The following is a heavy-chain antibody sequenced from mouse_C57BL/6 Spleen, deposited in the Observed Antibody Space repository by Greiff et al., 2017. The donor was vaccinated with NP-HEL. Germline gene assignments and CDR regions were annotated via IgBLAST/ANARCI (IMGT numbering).Heavy chain of an antibody. CDR2: INPNNGGT. D-gene: IGHD2-5*01. J-gene: IGHJ1*03. CDR3: ARSRSNYDWYFDV. V-gene: IGHV1-26*01. CDR1: GYTFTDYY. Sequence: EVQLQQSGPELVKPGASVKISCKASGYTFTDYYMNWVKQSHGKSLEWIGDINPNNGGTSYNQKFKGKATLTVDKSSSTAYMELRSLTSEDSAVYYCARSRSNYDWYFDVWGTGTTVTVSS.